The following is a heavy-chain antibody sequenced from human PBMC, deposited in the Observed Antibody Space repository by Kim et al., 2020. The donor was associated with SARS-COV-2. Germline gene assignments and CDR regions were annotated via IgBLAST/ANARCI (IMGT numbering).Heavy chain of an antibody. D-gene: IGHD6-19*01. V-gene: IGHV4-39*01. J-gene: IGHJ4*02. Sequence: YHPPLKSRVTISVDTSKNQFSLKLSSVTAADTAVYYCARHRYSSGWFPGYWGQGTLVTVSS. CDR3: ARHRYSSGWFPGY.